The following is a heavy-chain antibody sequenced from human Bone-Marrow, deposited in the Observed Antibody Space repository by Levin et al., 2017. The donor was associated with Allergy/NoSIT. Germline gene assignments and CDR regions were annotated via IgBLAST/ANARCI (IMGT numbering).Heavy chain of an antibody. CDR2: IYYSGST. V-gene: IGHV4-59*01. CDR1: GGSISSYY. CDR3: ARANYGGAAFPV. Sequence: PSETLSLTCTVSGGSISSYYWNWIRQPPGKGLEWIGYIYYSGSTNHNPSLNSRVAISVDTSKHQFSLNLTSVTAADTAVYYCARANYGGAAFPVWGQGTMVTVSS. J-gene: IGHJ3*01. D-gene: IGHD2-21*01.